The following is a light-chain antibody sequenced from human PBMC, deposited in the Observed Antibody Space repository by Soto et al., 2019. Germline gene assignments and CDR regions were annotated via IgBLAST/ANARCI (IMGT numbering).Light chain of an antibody. Sequence: QSVLTQPASVSGSPGQSITISCAGTSSDVGAYTYVSWYQQHPGKAPKLMIYDVSNWPSGVSNRFSGSKSGNTASLTISGLQAEDEADYYCTSYTSSSTPYVFGGGTKVT. CDR2: DVS. CDR3: TSYTSSSTPYV. V-gene: IGLV2-14*01. J-gene: IGLJ1*01. CDR1: SSDVGAYTY.